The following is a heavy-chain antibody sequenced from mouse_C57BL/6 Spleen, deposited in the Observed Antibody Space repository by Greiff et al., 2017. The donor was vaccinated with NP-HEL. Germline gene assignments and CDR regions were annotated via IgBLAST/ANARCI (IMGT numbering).Heavy chain of an antibody. J-gene: IGHJ4*01. Sequence: SGPELVKPGASVKISCKASGYTFTDYYMNWVKQSHGKSLEWIGDINPNNGGTSYNQKFKGKATLTVDKSSSTAYMELRSLTSEDSAVYYCARSLYYYGSSSYAMDYWGQGTSVTVSS. CDR2: INPNNGGT. D-gene: IGHD1-1*01. V-gene: IGHV1-26*01. CDR3: ARSLYYYGSSSYAMDY. CDR1: GYTFTDYY.